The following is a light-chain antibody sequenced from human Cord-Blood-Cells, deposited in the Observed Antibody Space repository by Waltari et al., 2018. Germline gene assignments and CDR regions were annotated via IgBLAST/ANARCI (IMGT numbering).Light chain of an antibody. CDR3: QQYNNWPSYS. Sequence: EIVMTQSPATLSVSPGETATLSCRASQSVSSNLAWYQQKPSQAPRLLIYGAPTRATGIPARCSGSGSGTEFTLTISSLQSEDFAVYYCQQYNNWPSYSFGQGTKLEIK. V-gene: IGKV3-15*01. CDR1: QSVSSN. J-gene: IGKJ2*03. CDR2: GAP.